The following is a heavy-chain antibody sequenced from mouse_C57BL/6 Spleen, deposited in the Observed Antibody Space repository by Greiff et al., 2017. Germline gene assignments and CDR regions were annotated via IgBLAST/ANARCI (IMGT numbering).Heavy chain of an antibody. CDR2: ISYDGSN. D-gene: IGHD2-4*01. J-gene: IGHJ3*01. Sequence: VQLQQSGPGLVKPSQSLSLTCSVTGYSITSGYYWNWIRQFPGNKLEWMGYISYDGSNNYNPSLKNRISITRDTSKNQFFLKLNSVTTEDTATYYCARGYYDYDDPFAYWGQGTLVTVSA. V-gene: IGHV3-6*01. CDR1: GYSITSGYY. CDR3: ARGYYDYDDPFAY.